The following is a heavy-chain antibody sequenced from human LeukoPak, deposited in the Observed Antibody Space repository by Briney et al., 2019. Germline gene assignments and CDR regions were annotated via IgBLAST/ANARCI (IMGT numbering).Heavy chain of an antibody. J-gene: IGHJ3*02. CDR2: IIPILGIA. V-gene: IGHV1-69*04. CDR1: GGTFSSYA. CDR3: ARVRLLNFDWLHDDAFDI. Sequence: GASVKVSCTASGGTFSSYAISWVRQAPGQGLEWMGRIIPILGIANYAQKFQGRVTITADKSTSTAYMELSSLRSEDTAVYYCARVRLLNFDWLHDDAFDIWGQGTMVTVSS. D-gene: IGHD3-9*01.